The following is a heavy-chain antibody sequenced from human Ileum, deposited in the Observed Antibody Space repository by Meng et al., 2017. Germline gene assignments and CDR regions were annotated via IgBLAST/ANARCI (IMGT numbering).Heavy chain of an antibody. CDR3: VKGAWLDS. V-gene: IGHV3-23*01. CDR1: GFPFNTFD. CDR2: ILGRSEFT. J-gene: IGHJ4*02. Sequence: GESLKISCATSGFPFNTFDMSWVRQAPGKGLEWVAAILGRSEFTHYADPVKGRFAVSRDNSKNTLYLQMNRLRAEDTALYYCVKGAWLDSWGQGSLVTVSS.